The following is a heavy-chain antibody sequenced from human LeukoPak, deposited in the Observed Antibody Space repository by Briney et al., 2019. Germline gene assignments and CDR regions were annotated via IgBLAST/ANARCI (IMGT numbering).Heavy chain of an antibody. Sequence: SETLSLTCTVSGGSISSYYWSWIRQPPGKGLEWFGYIYYSGSTNYNPSLKSRVTISVDTSKNQFSLKLSSVTAADTAVYYCARVTIFGVVIAIDYYYYMDVWGKGTTVTVSS. J-gene: IGHJ6*03. CDR3: ARVTIFGVVIAIDYYYYMDV. D-gene: IGHD3-3*01. CDR1: GGSISSYY. V-gene: IGHV4-59*12. CDR2: IYYSGST.